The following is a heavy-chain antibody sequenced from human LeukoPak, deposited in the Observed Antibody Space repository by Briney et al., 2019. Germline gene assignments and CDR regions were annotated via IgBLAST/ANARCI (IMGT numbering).Heavy chain of an antibody. CDR1: GFSFSGCW. CDR2: INQDGSER. D-gene: IGHD1/OR15-1a*01. J-gene: IGHJ4*02. V-gene: IGHV3-7*01. CDR3: ATNNAWAFDY. Sequence: GGSLRLSCAASGFSFSGCWMNWVRQAPGKGREWVASINQDGSERYYVDSVKGRFTISRDNAKNLLFLQMNSLRAEDTAVYYCATNNAWAFDYWGQETLVTVSS.